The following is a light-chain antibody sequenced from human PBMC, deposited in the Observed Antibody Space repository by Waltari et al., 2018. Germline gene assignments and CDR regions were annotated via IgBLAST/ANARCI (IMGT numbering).Light chain of an antibody. CDR2: AGS. CDR1: SSDVGNYNL. CDR3: CSYAGSSTYV. V-gene: IGLV2-23*01. J-gene: IGLJ1*01. Sequence: QSALTQPASVSGSPGQSITIPCTGTSSDVGNYNLVSWCQQHPGKAPKLMISAGSKRPSGVSNRFSGSKSGNTASLTISGLQAEDEADYYCCSYAGSSTYVFGTGTKVTVL.